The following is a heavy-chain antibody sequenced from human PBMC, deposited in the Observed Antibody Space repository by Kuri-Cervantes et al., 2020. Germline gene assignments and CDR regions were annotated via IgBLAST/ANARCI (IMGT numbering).Heavy chain of an antibody. V-gene: IGHV4-30-2*01. Sequence: SETLSLTCAVSGGSISSGGYSWSWIRQPPGKGLEWIGYIYHSGSTYYNPSLKSRVTISVDRSKNQFSLKLSSVTAADTAVYYCARADIAAVYYFDYWGQGTLVTVSS. D-gene: IGHD6-13*01. J-gene: IGHJ4*02. CDR2: IYHSGST. CDR1: GGSISSGGYS. CDR3: ARADIAAVYYFDY.